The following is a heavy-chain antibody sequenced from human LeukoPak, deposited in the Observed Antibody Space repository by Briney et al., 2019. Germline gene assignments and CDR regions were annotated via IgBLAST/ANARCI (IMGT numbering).Heavy chain of an antibody. J-gene: IGHJ6*03. Sequence: GGSLRLSCAASGFSFSSYAITWVRQAPGKRLEWVSDTSGSGGTTSYADSGKGRFTTSRDNSNSTLFLPMNSLRAEDTAVYYCAKIPHYYFWSGYYYYYYMDVGGKGPTVPSP. CDR3: AKIPHYYFWSGYYYYYYMDV. D-gene: IGHD3-3*01. V-gene: IGHV3-23*01. CDR1: GFSFSSYA. CDR2: TSGSGGTT.